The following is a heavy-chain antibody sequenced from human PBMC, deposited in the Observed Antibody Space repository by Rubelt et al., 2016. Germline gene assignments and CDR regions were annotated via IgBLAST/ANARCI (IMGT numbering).Heavy chain of an antibody. D-gene: IGHD1-14*01. J-gene: IGHJ6*02. CDR1: GFTFSSYA. Sequence: EVQLLESGGGLVQPGGSLRLSCAASGFTFSSYAMSWVRQAPGKGLEWVSAISGSGGSTYYADSVKGRFTISRDNSKNTLYLQMNSLRAEDTAVYYCARPTTPWGYYYYGMDVWGQGTTVTVSS. CDR3: ARPTTPWGYYYYGMDV. CDR2: ISGSGGST. V-gene: IGHV3-23*01.